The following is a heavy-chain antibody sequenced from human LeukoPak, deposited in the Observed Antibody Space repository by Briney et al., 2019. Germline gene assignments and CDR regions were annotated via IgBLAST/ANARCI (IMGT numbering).Heavy chain of an antibody. Sequence: GGSLRLSCVASGFTFSSYAMSWVRQAPGKGLEWVSAISGSGGSTYYADSVRGRFTISRDNSKNTLYLQMNSLGAEDTAVFYCAKDSYGDYAGHYYYYYGMDVWGQGTTVTVSS. CDR2: ISGSGGST. CDR3: AKDSYGDYAGHYYYYYGMDV. J-gene: IGHJ6*02. CDR1: GFTFSSYA. V-gene: IGHV3-23*01. D-gene: IGHD4-17*01.